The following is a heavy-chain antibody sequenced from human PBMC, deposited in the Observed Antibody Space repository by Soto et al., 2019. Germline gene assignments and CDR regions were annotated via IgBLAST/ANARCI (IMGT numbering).Heavy chain of an antibody. CDR3: PKMCDFWSCSPTYHVDY. CDR2: ISGSGSST. Sequence: PGGSLRLSCAASGFTFSSYAMSWVRQAPGKGLEWVSVISGSGSSTYYADSVKGRFTISRDNPKKTLYVQMNSLRAEDTAVYYCPKMCDFWSCSPTYHVDYWGQGTLVTVSS. V-gene: IGHV3-23*01. J-gene: IGHJ4*02. D-gene: IGHD3-3*01. CDR1: GFTFSSYA.